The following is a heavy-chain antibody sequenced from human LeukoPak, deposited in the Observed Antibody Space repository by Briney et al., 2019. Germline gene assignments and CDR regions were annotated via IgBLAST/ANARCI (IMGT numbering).Heavy chain of an antibody. Sequence: QAGGSLRLSCAASGFTFSSYGMSWVRQAPGKGLEWVSAISGSGGSTYYADSVKGRFTISRDNSKNTLYLQMNSLRAEDTAVYYCAKADRRWATYYYDTSGYYYDYWGQGTLVTVSS. V-gene: IGHV3-23*01. J-gene: IGHJ4*02. CDR3: AKADRRWATYYYDTSGYYYDY. D-gene: IGHD3-22*01. CDR2: ISGSGGST. CDR1: GFTFSSYG.